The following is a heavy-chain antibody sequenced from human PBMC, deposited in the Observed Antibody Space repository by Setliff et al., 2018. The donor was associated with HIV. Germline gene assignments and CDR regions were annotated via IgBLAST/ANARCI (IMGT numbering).Heavy chain of an antibody. CDR3: ARSRAAGFDY. CDR2: ISSSSSTI. V-gene: IGHV3-48*01. D-gene: IGHD6-13*01. CDR1: GFTFSNYW. J-gene: IGHJ4*02. Sequence: PGGSLRLSCAASGFTFSNYWMTWFRQAPGKGLEWVSYISSSSSTIYYADSVKGRFAISRDNAKNSLYLQMNSLRAEDTAVYYCARSRAAGFDYWGQGTLVTVSS.